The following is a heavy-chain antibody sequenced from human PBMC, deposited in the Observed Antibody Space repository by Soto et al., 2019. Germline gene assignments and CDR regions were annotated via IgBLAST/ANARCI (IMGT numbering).Heavy chain of an antibody. CDR1: GASVSSSGSY. Sequence: QVQLQESGPGLVKPSETLSLTCTVSGASVSSSGSYWTWIRQPPGKGLEWIGYIYYSGTTNYNPSLNTRVTMSTDTSKNQFSLTLSSVTAADTAFYYCARVNSGSLPIINCGQGTLVTVSS. V-gene: IGHV4-61*08. J-gene: IGHJ4*02. CDR3: ARVNSGSLPIIN. D-gene: IGHD1-26*01. CDR2: IYYSGTT.